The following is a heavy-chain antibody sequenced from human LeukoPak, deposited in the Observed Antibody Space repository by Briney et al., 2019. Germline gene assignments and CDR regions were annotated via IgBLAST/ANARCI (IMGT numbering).Heavy chain of an antibody. J-gene: IGHJ4*02. Sequence: GGSLRLSCAASGFTFSDYYMSWIRQAPGKGLEWVSYISSRTSDTNYVESVKGRFTISRDNAKNSLYLQMNSLRAEDTAVCYCTRVGSSGSVDYWGQGTLVTVSS. V-gene: IGHV3-11*06. CDR3: TRVGSSGSVDY. CDR2: ISSRTSDT. CDR1: GFTFSDYY. D-gene: IGHD1-1*01.